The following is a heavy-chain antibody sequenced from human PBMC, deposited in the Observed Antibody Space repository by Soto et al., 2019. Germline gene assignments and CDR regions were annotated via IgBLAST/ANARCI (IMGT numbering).Heavy chain of an antibody. V-gene: IGHV3-72*01. CDR1: GFTFSDHY. CDR2: TRNKANSYTT. Sequence: HPGGSLRLSCAASGFTFSDHYMDWVRQAPGKGLEWVGRTRNKANSYTTEYAASVKGRFTISRDDSKNSLYLQMNSLKTEDTAVYYCAKEADFWSGYYLREWFTYMDVWGKGTTVTVSS. J-gene: IGHJ6*03. CDR3: AKEADFWSGYYLREWFTYMDV. D-gene: IGHD3-3*01.